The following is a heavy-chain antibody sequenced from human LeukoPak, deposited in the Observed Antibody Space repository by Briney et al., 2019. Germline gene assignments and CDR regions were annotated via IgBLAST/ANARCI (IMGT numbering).Heavy chain of an antibody. Sequence: GGSLRLSCAASGFTFSRYGMHWVRQTPGKGLDWVAFIRYDGNNKNYADSVKGRFTISRDNSKNTVYLQMDSLRAEDTAVYYCAKEMPNYTIDYWGQGTLVTVSS. D-gene: IGHD3-3*01. CDR3: AKEMPNYTIDY. J-gene: IGHJ4*02. V-gene: IGHV3-30*02. CDR2: IRYDGNNK. CDR1: GFTFSRYG.